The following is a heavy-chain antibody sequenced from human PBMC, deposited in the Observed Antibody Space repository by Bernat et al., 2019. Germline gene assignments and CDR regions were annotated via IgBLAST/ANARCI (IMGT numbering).Heavy chain of an antibody. CDR1: GFTFSSYW. V-gene: IGHV3-7*04. Sequence: EVQLVESGGGLVQPGGSLRLSCAASGFTFSSYWMSWVRQAPGKGLEWVANIKQDGSEKYYVDSVKGRFTISRDNAKNSLYLQMNSLRAEDTAVYYCARDGRVGQVGDKLPELHYYYYYGMDVWGQGTTVTVSS. CDR2: IKQDGSEK. J-gene: IGHJ6*02. CDR3: ARDGRVGQVGDKLPELHYYYYYGMDV. D-gene: IGHD1-26*01.